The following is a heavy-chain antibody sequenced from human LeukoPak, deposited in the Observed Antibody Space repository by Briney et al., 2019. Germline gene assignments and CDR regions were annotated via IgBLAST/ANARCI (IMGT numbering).Heavy chain of an antibody. J-gene: IGHJ5*02. CDR1: GGSISSFYWSWFY. Sequence: SETLSLTCTVSGGSISSFYWSWFYWSWIRQPPRKGLEWIGSISYSGSSYYNPSLKSRVTISVDTSKNQFSLKMNSVTAADTAVYYCARDPFGISMRVVGTNWFDPWGQGTLVSVSS. V-gene: IGHV4-39*07. CDR2: ISYSGSS. D-gene: IGHD3-22*01. CDR3: ARDPFGISMRVVGTNWFDP.